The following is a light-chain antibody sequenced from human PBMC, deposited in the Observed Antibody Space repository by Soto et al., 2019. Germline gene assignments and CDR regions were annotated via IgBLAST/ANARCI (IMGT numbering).Light chain of an antibody. J-gene: IGKJ1*01. Sequence: EIVLTQSPGPLSLSPGERATLSCRSSQSVTSSYLAWYQQKPGQAPRFIMYGASTRVTGIPARFSGSGSGTEFTLTVSSLQSEDVAVYYCQQYNNWPRTLGQGTKVDIK. CDR2: GAS. V-gene: IGKV3-15*01. CDR3: QQYNNWPRT. CDR1: QSVTSSY.